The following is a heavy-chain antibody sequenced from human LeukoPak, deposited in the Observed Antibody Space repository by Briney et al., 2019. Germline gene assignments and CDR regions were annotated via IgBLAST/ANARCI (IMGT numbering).Heavy chain of an antibody. V-gene: IGHV4-34*01. CDR3: ARGRVPAAIPYYYYGMDV. Sequence: SETLSLTCAVYGGSFSGYYWSWIRQPPGKGLEWIGEINHSGSTNCNPSLKSRVTISVDTSKNQFSLKLSSVTAADTAVYYCARGRVPAAIPYYYYGMDVWGKGTTVTVSS. D-gene: IGHD2-2*01. CDR1: GGSFSGYY. CDR2: INHSGST. J-gene: IGHJ6*04.